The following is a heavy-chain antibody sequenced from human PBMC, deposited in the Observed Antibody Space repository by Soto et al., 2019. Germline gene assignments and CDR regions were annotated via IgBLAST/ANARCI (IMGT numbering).Heavy chain of an antibody. CDR1: GFTFSSYA. J-gene: IGHJ4*02. CDR2: IDSDDGKT. CDR3: VKAGYTSGLL. D-gene: IGHD6-25*01. V-gene: IGHV3-23*01. Sequence: VQLLESGGGLIQPGGSLRLSCVASGFTFSSYAMNWVRQGPGTGLEWVAVIDSDDGKTYYANAVKGRFSISRDNSKNTLFLQMNSLRVEDTATYYCVKAGYTSGLLWGQGTLVTVS.